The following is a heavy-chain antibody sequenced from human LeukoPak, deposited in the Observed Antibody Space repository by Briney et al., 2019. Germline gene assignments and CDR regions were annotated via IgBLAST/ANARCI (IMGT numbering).Heavy chain of an antibody. D-gene: IGHD2-8*01. J-gene: IGHJ3*02. CDR2: IYYSGST. Sequence: SETLSLTCTVSGGSISSYYWSWIRQPPGEGLEWIGYIYYSGSTNYNPSLKSRVTISVDTSKNQFSLKLSSVTAADTAVYYCASQYCTNGVCYFGGAFVIWGQGTMVTVSS. V-gene: IGHV4-59*08. CDR1: GGSISSYY. CDR3: ASQYCTNGVCYFGGAFVI.